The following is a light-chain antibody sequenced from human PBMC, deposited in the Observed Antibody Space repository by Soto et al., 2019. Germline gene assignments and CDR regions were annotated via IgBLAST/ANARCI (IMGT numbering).Light chain of an antibody. J-gene: IGLJ3*02. CDR1: SSDIGRNL. Sequence: QSVLTQPPSVSGTPGQRVIISCSGSSSDIGRNLVHWFQQLPGTAPKLLIYRNNLRHSGVPDRFSGSKSGTSASLAIGGLRSEDEVDYYCATWADSLNSWVFGGGTTLTVL. CDR3: ATWADSLNSWV. V-gene: IGLV1-47*01. CDR2: RNN.